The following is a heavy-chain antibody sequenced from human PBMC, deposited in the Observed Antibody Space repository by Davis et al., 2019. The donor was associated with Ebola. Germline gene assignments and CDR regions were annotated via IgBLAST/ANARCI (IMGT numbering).Heavy chain of an antibody. CDR1: GFTFSNYA. D-gene: IGHD1-1*01. Sequence: PGGSLRLSCATSGFTFSNYAMNWVRQAPGKGLEWISTISSSSNYKYYADSVKGRFTISRDNSKNTLYLQMNSLRAEDTAVYYCARTTILDVWGQGTTVTVSS. CDR2: ISSSSNYK. J-gene: IGHJ6*02. CDR3: ARTTILDV. V-gene: IGHV3-21*01.